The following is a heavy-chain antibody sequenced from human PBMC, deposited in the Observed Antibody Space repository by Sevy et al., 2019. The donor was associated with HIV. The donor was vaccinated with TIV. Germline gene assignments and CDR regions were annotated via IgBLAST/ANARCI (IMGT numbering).Heavy chain of an antibody. V-gene: IGHV4-39*01. CDR2: SYHTGAA. Sequence: SETLSLTCTVSGGTISSSSYRWGWIRQPPGKGREWVGSSYHTGAADDNPSLKRRVTMSVDTSKNQFSLQGGSVTAADTAVYYCARWYGNNFDYWGQGALVTVSS. D-gene: IGHD3-10*01. CDR3: ARWYGNNFDY. CDR1: GGTISSSSYR. J-gene: IGHJ4*02.